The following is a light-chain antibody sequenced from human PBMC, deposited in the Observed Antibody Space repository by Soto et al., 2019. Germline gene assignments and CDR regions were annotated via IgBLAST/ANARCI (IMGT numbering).Light chain of an antibody. V-gene: IGLV8-61*01. CDR3: ALYMGSDIWV. J-gene: IGLJ2*01. CDR2: GTN. CDR1: SGSVSNAYY. Sequence: QTVVTQESSFSVSPGGTVTLTCALSSGSVSNAYYPSWYQQTPGQAPRTLIYGTNTRPFGVPDRFSGSILANKAALTITGAQAEDESDYYCALYMGSDIWVFGGGTKVTVL.